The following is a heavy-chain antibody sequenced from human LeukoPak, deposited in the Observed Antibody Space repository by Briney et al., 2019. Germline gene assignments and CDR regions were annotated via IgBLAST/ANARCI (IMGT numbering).Heavy chain of an antibody. CDR1: GDSVSSNSAT. CDR3: ARGSGSYYAFDI. Sequence: SQTLSLTCAISGDSVSSNSATWNWIRQSPSRGLAWLGRTYYRSKWFSDYAVSVKSRTTFNPDTSKNQLSLQLNSVTPEDTAVYYCARGSGSYYAFDIWGQGTMVTVSS. V-gene: IGHV6-1*01. CDR2: TYYRSKWFS. J-gene: IGHJ3*02. D-gene: IGHD1-26*01.